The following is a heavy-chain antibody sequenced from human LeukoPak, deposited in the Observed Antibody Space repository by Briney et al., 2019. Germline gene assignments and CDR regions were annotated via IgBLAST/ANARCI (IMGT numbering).Heavy chain of an antibody. CDR3: ASPAVAGLSEGY. D-gene: IGHD6-19*01. Sequence: KTSETLSLTCTVSGGSISSDSYYWAWIRQPPGKGLEWIASIYYSGSTYYNPSLKSRVTISVDTSRNQFSLKLSSVTAADTAVYYCASPAVAGLSEGYWGQGTLVIVSS. CDR1: GGSISSDSYY. V-gene: IGHV4-39*01. CDR2: IYYSGST. J-gene: IGHJ4*02.